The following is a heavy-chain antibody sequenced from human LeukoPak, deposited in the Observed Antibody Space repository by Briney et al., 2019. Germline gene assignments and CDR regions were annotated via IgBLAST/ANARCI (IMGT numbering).Heavy chain of an antibody. D-gene: IGHD1-26*01. CDR1: GDSVSSNSAA. J-gene: IGHJ6*02. CDR2: TYYRSKWYN. Sequence: SQTLSLTCAISGDSVSSNSAAWNWIRQSPSRGLEWLGRTYYRSKWYNDYAVSVKSRITINPDTSKNQLSLQLNSVTPEDTAVYYCARMKQTSGSLLWYYYYGMDVWGQGTTVTVSS. V-gene: IGHV6-1*01. CDR3: ARMKQTSGSLLWYYYYGMDV.